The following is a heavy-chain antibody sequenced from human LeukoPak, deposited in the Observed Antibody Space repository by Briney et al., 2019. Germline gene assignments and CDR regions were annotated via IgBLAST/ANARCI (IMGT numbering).Heavy chain of an antibody. CDR3: ARQRGKYYYDSSGYRGAFDI. CDR1: GYSFTSYW. J-gene: IGHJ3*02. CDR2: IYPGDSDT. Sequence: GESLKISCKGSGYSFTSYWIGWVRQMPGKGLEWMGIIYPGDSDTRYSPSFQGQVTISADKSISTAYMQWSSLKASDTAMYYCARQRGKYYYDSSGYRGAFDIWGQGTMVTVSS. D-gene: IGHD3-22*01. V-gene: IGHV5-51*01.